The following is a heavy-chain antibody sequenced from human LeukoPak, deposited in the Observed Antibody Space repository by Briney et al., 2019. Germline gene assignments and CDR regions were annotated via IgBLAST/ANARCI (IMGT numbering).Heavy chain of an antibody. Sequence: GASVKVSCKASGYTFTSYYMHWVRQAPGQGLELMGIINPSGGSTSYAQKFQGRVTMTRDTSTSTVYMELSSLGSEDTAVYYCAREGGMYSSSWYGGGESWFDPWGQGTLVTVSS. CDR1: GYTFTSYY. CDR3: AREGGMYSSSWYGGGESWFDP. J-gene: IGHJ5*02. V-gene: IGHV1-46*01. D-gene: IGHD6-13*01. CDR2: INPSGGST.